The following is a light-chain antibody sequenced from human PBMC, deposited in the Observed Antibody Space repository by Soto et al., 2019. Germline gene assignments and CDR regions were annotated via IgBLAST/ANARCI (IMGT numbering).Light chain of an antibody. CDR2: WAS. CDR1: QTLLFRSNNKDH. V-gene: IGKV4-1*01. Sequence: DIMLTQSPASLAVSLGEEATINCESSQTLLFRSNNKDHLAWYQQKPGQPPKLLVYWASTRESGVPDRFSGSGSGTDFTLTITSLQAEDVAVYYCQQYYTTPSFGQGTKVDIK. J-gene: IGKJ1*01. CDR3: QQYYTTPS.